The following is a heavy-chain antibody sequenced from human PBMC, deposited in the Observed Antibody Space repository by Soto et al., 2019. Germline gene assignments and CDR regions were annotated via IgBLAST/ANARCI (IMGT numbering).Heavy chain of an antibody. V-gene: IGHV3-30-3*01. CDR3: GGEVAVGGTRGTIDY. CDR2: ISNDGTYR. Sequence: QVQLVESGGGVVQPGTSLRLSCAASGFTFSGHAMHWVRQAPGKGLDWVAAISNDGTYRVYADSVKGRFTMSRDNSKNTVHLKMDSLRVEDTAVYKCGGEVAVGGTRGTIDYWGQGTQVTVSS. D-gene: IGHD1-26*01. CDR1: GFTFSGHA. J-gene: IGHJ4*02.